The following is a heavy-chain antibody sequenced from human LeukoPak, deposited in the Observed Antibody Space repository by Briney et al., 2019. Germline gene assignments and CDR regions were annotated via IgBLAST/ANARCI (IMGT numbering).Heavy chain of an antibody. V-gene: IGHV4-31*03. Sequence: SETLSLTCTVSGGSISSVGYYWSWIRQHPGKGLEWIGYIYYSGSTYYNPSLKSRLTISADTSENQFSLKLSSVTAADTAVYFCARGDYYDSSGYHYPIDYWGQGNLVTVSS. J-gene: IGHJ4*02. CDR2: IYYSGST. CDR1: GGSISSVGYY. CDR3: ARGDYYDSSGYHYPIDY. D-gene: IGHD3-22*01.